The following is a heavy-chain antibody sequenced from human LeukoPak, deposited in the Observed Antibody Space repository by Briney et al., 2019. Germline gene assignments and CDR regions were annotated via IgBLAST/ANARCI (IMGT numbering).Heavy chain of an antibody. V-gene: IGHV3-66*01. D-gene: IGHD3-10*01. Sequence: PGGSLRLSCAACGFTVSSNYMIWVRQAPEKGLEWVSVIYSGGGTKYADAVKGIFTISRDSSKNTLYLKMNSLGAEDTAVYYCAGGPSYGPFDYWGQGTLVTVSS. J-gene: IGHJ4*02. CDR1: GFTVSSNY. CDR2: IYSGGGT. CDR3: AGGPSYGPFDY.